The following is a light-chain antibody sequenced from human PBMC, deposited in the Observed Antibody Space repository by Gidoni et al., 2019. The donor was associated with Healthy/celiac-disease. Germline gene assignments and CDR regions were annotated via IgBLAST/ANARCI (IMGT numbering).Light chain of an antibody. V-gene: IGLV2-14*01. CDR2: EVS. CDR1: SSDVGGYNY. CDR3: RSYTSRRTLV. Sequence: QSALTQPDSVSGSPGQSITISCTGPSSDVGGYNYVSWYQQHPGKAPKLMIYEVSNRPSGFSTLFSVSKSGNTAPLTISGLQAEDVADYYFRSYTSRRTLVFGGGTPLPVL. J-gene: IGLJ2*01.